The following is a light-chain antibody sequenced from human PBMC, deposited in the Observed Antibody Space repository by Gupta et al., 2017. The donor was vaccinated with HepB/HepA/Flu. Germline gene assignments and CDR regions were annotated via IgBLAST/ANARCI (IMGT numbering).Light chain of an antibody. J-gene: IGLJ2*01. CDR1: SNNVGNPR. V-gene: IGLV10-54*04. CDR2: KKH. Sequence: QAGLTQPPSVSKGFRQTATLTCNGNSNNVGNPRAPWLQQHQRRPPNLLTNKKHTRPPRSSPGFSASRTGNTASLPTTGLQPEDEADYYCSAWDTGLSAQVFGGGTKLTVL. CDR3: SAWDTGLSAQV.